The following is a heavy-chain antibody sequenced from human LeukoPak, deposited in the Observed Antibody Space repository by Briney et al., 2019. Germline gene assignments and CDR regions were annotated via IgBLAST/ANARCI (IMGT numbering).Heavy chain of an antibody. Sequence: GGSLTLSCAASGFSVGSNYMNWVRQAPGKGLEWVSILYSGSTTYYTNSVKGRFTISTDNSRNTLYLHMTNLRVEDTAVYFCARVGDHYHWYLDLWGRGSLLTVSS. CDR2: LYSGSTT. CDR3: ARVGDHYHWYLDL. V-gene: IGHV3-53*01. D-gene: IGHD3-10*01. J-gene: IGHJ2*01. CDR1: GFSVGSNY.